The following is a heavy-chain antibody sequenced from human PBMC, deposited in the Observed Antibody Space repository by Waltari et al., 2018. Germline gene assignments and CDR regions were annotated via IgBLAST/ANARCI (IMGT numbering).Heavy chain of an antibody. CDR1: GFTFSSYA. Sequence: EVQLLESGGGLVQPGGSLRLSCAASGFTFSSYAMSWVRQAPGKGLEWVSAISGSGGSTYYADSVKGRFTISRDNSKNTLYLQMNSLRAEDTAVYYCAKDREWAYCSGGSCYGGYFDYWGQGTLVTVSS. CDR3: AKDREWAYCSGGSCYGGYFDY. D-gene: IGHD2-15*01. J-gene: IGHJ4*02. CDR2: ISGSGGST. V-gene: IGHV3-23*01.